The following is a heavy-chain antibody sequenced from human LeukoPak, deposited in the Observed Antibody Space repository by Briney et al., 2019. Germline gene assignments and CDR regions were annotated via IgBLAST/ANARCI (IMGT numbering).Heavy chain of an antibody. CDR2: INHSGNT. V-gene: IGHV4-34*01. D-gene: IGHD3-16*02. CDR1: GGSFNAYY. Sequence: PSETLSLTCAVYGGSFNAYYWTWIRQTPGKGLEWIGEINHSGNTNYNPSLESRVTISADTSKNQFSLNLGSVTAADTAIYYCARGLRFIQGPGYYYMDVWGKETTVTVSS. CDR3: ARGLRFIQGPGYYYMDV. J-gene: IGHJ6*03.